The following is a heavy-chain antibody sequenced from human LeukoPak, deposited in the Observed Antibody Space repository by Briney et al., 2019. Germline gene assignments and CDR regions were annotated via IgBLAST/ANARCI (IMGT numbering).Heavy chain of an antibody. D-gene: IGHD5-18*01. CDR1: GGTFSSYA. V-gene: IGHV1-69*06. Sequence: ASVKVSCKASGGTFSSYAISWVRQAPGQGLEWMGGIIPIFGTANYAQKFQGRVTITADKSTSTAYMELSSLRSEDTAVYYCAKTDTGYSYGQGFDYWGQGTLVTVSS. J-gene: IGHJ4*02. CDR2: IIPIFGTA. CDR3: AKTDTGYSYGQGFDY.